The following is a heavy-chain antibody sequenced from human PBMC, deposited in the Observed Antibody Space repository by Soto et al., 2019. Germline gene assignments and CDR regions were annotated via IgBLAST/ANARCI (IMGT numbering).Heavy chain of an antibody. CDR2: ISYDGSNK. CDR1: GFTFSSYG. CDR3: AKYEFGESPGSGMDV. D-gene: IGHD3-10*01. V-gene: IGHV3-30*18. Sequence: GGSLRLSCAASGFTFSSYGMHWVRQAPGKGLERVAVISYDGSNKYYADSVKGRFTISRDNSKNTLYLQMNSLRAEDTAVYYCAKYEFGESPGSGMDVWGQGTTVTVSS. J-gene: IGHJ6*02.